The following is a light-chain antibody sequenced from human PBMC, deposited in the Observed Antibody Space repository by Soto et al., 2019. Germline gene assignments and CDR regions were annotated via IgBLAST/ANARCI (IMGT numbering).Light chain of an antibody. J-gene: IGLJ1*01. Sequence: QSVLTQPASVSGSPGQSITISCTGTSGDVGVYKFVSWYQQHPGKAPKLIIYEVSNRPSGVSSRFSGSMSGNTASLTISGLQAEDEADYYCCSYAGSYPYVFGTGTKVTVL. CDR1: SGDVGVYKF. CDR2: EVS. CDR3: CSYAGSYPYV. V-gene: IGLV2-14*01.